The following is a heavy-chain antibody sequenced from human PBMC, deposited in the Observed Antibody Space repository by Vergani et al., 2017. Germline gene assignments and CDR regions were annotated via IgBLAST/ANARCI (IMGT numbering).Heavy chain of an antibody. Sequence: QVQLVESGGGVVQPGTSLRLSCVVSGYALNRHAMYWVRQAPGKGLEWVVGISFAGTNEYYPDLVKGRFTIARDIAKNTLYLQVRSLRLEDTGVYHCVRDRGLWAGGRCYTEAWDYWGQGTPVTVSS. CDR2: ISFAGTNE. J-gene: IGHJ4*02. CDR1: GYALNRHA. CDR3: VRDRGLWAGGRCYTEAWDY. D-gene: IGHD2-2*02. V-gene: IGHV3-30-3*01.